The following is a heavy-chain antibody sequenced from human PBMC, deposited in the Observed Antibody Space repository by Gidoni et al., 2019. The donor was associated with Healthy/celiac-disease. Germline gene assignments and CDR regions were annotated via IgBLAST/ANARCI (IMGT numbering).Heavy chain of an antibody. V-gene: IGHV3-49*03. CDR3: TRDRLGYYDSSGYSFDY. Sequence: EVQLVESGGGLVQPGRSLRLSCTASGFPFGGYAISWFRQDPGKGLEWVGFIRSKAYGGTTEYAASVKGRFTISRDDSKSIAYLQMNSLKTEDTAVYYCTRDRLGYYDSSGYSFDYWGQGTLVTVSS. CDR1: GFPFGGYA. CDR2: IRSKAYGGTT. D-gene: IGHD3-22*01. J-gene: IGHJ4*02.